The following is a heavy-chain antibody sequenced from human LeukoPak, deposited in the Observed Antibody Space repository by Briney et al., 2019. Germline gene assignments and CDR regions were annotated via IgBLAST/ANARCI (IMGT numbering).Heavy chain of an antibody. CDR2: INHSGST. D-gene: IGHD2-15*01. CDR1: GGSFSGYY. CDR3: ARHCRGGSCQYYYYYMDV. J-gene: IGHJ6*03. V-gene: IGHV4-34*01. Sequence: SETLSLTCAVYGGSFSGYYWSWIRQPPGKGLEWIGEINHSGSTNYNPSLKSRVTISVDTSKNQFSLKLSSVTAADTAVYYCARHCRGGSCQYYYYYMDVWGKGTTVTISS.